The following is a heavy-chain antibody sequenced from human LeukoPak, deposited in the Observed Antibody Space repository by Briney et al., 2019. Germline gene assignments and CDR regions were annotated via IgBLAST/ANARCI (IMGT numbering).Heavy chain of an antibody. CDR2: IYYIGST. CDR1: GGSLSSYY. Sequence: SETLSLTCTVSGGSLSSYYWSWIRQPPGKGLERIGYIYYIGSTNYNPSLKSRVTISVDTSKNQFSLKLSSVTAADTAVYYCARGGRVLNWFDPWGQGTLVTVSS. CDR3: ARGGRVLNWFDP. J-gene: IGHJ5*02. V-gene: IGHV4-59*01. D-gene: IGHD3-16*01.